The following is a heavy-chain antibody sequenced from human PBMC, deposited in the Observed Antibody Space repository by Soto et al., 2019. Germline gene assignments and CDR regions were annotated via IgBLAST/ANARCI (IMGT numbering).Heavy chain of an antibody. D-gene: IGHD5-18*01. CDR1: GFSLGTSEMC. Sequence: SGPTLVNPTQTLTLTCTFSGFSLGTSEMCVSWIRQPPGKALEWLARIDWDDDKYYSTSLKTRLTISKDTSKNQVVLTMTNMDPVDTATYYCARAYGGYNEHFDYRGQGTLVTVSS. CDR2: IDWDDDK. CDR3: ARAYGGYNEHFDY. V-gene: IGHV2-70*11. J-gene: IGHJ4*02.